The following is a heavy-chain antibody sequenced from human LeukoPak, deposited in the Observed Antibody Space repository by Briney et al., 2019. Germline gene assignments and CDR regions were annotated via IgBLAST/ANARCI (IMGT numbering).Heavy chain of an antibody. Sequence: PGGSLRLSCAASGFTFSSYAMSWVRQAPGKGLEWVSAISGSGGSTYYADSVKGRFTISRDNSKNTLYLQMNSLRAEDTAVYYCAKDMYYYDSSGYSLAQKKRDILDYFDYWGQGTLVTVSS. V-gene: IGHV3-23*01. D-gene: IGHD3-22*01. CDR3: AKDMYYYDSSGYSLAQKKRDILDYFDY. CDR2: ISGSGGST. J-gene: IGHJ4*02. CDR1: GFTFSSYA.